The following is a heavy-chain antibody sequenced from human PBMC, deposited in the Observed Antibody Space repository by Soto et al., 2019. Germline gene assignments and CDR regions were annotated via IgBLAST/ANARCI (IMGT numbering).Heavy chain of an antibody. D-gene: IGHD3-3*01. CDR2: IIPIFGTA. CDR1: GGTFSSYA. CDR3: ASGYDFRFYYFDY. V-gene: IGHV1-69*13. J-gene: IGHJ4*02. Sequence: SVKVSFKASGGTFSSYAISWVRQAPGQGLEWMGGIIPIFGTANYAQKFQGRVTITADESTSTAYMELSSLRSEDTAVYYCASGYDFRFYYFDYWGQGTLVTVSS.